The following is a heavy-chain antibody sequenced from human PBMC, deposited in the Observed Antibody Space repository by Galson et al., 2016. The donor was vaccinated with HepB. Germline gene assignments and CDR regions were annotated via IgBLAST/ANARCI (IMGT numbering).Heavy chain of an antibody. V-gene: IGHV2-5*02. CDR3: VHSPSFMTLFRGQYCNWFDP. Sequence: PALVKPTQTLTLTCTVSGFSLTTSGVGVGWIRQPPGKALEWLALISWDDEKRYSPSLKNRLTITRDTAKNQVVLTMTNMDPADTATYYCVHSPSFMTLFRGQYCNWFDPWGQGTLVTVSS. D-gene: IGHD3-10*01. CDR1: GFSLTTSGVG. CDR2: ISWDDEK. J-gene: IGHJ5*02.